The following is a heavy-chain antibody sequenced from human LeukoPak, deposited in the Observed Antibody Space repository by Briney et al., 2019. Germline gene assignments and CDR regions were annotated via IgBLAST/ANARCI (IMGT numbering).Heavy chain of an antibody. CDR3: ARVYSYGLIADY. CDR1: GYSISSGYY. V-gene: IGHV4-38-2*01. D-gene: IGHD5-18*01. J-gene: IGHJ4*02. CDR2: IYHSGST. Sequence: SETLSLTCAVSGYSISSGYYWGWIRQPPGKGLEWIGSIYHSGSTYYNPSLKSRVTISVDTSKNQFSLKLSSVTAADTAVYYCARVYSYGLIADYWGRGTLVTVSS.